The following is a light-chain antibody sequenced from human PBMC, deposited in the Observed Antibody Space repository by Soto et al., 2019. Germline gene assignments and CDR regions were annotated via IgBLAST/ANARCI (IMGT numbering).Light chain of an antibody. Sequence: EIVLTQSPGTLSLSPGERATLSCRASQSVSSSYLAWYQQKPGQAPRLLSYGASSRATGIPDRFSGSGSGTDFTLTISRLETEDFAVYYCQQYGSSPPTFGQGTKLEIK. V-gene: IGKV3-20*01. CDR2: GAS. CDR1: QSVSSSY. CDR3: QQYGSSPPT. J-gene: IGKJ2*01.